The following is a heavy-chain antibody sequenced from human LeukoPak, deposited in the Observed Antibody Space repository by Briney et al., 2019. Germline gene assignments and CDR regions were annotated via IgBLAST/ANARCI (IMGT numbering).Heavy chain of an antibody. Sequence: PSETLSLTCAVYGGSFSGYYWSWIRQPPGKGLEWIGEINHSGSTNYNPSLKSRVTISVDTSKNQFSLKLSSVTAADTAVYYCARWQSYYTQYYFDYWGQGTLVTVSS. V-gene: IGHV4-34*01. D-gene: IGHD1-26*01. J-gene: IGHJ4*02. CDR2: INHSGST. CDR1: GGSFSGYY. CDR3: ARWQSYYTQYYFDY.